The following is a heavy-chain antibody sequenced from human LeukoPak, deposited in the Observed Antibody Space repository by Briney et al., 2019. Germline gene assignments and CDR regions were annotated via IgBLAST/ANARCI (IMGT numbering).Heavy chain of an antibody. CDR1: GYTFTGYY. CDR3: ARLGTGTTFPFDY. J-gene: IGHJ4*02. D-gene: IGHD1-1*01. V-gene: IGHV1-2*02. CDR2: INPNSGGT. Sequence: GASVEVSCKASGYTFTGYYMHWVRQAPGQGLEWMGWINPNSGGTNYAQKFQGRVTMTRDTSISTAYMELSRLRSDDTAVYYCARLGTGTTFPFDYWGQGTLVTVSS.